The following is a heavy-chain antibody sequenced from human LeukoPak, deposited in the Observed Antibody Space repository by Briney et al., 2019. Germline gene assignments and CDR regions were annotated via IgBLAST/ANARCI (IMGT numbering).Heavy chain of an antibody. D-gene: IGHD3-10*01. V-gene: IGHV4-61*02. CDR2: IYTSGST. CDR1: GGSISSGSYY. Sequence: SQTLSLTCTVSGGSISSGSYYWRWIRQPAGKGLEWIGRIYTSGSTNYNPSPKRRVTISVDKPKNQFSLKLSSLTAADTAVYYCARDRASVYYYYMDVWGKGTTVTVSS. J-gene: IGHJ6*03. CDR3: ARDRASVYYYYMDV.